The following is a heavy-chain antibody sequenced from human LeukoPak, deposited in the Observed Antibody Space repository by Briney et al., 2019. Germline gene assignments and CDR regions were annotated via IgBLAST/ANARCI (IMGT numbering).Heavy chain of an antibody. D-gene: IGHD6-13*01. CDR1: GGSFSGYY. CDR2: INHSGST. J-gene: IGHJ4*02. Sequence: SETLSLTCAVYGGSFSGYYWSWIRQPPGKGLEWIGEINHSGSTNYNPSLESRVTISVDTSKNQFSLKLSSVTAADTAVYYCARGGIAAAGLYFDYWGQGTLVTVSS. V-gene: IGHV4-34*01. CDR3: ARGGIAAAGLYFDY.